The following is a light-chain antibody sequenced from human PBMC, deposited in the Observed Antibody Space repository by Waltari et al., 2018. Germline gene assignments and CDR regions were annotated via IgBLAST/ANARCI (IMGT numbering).Light chain of an antibody. CDR2: RAS. J-gene: IGKJ1*01. V-gene: IGKV3-20*01. Sequence: EVVLTQSPGTLSLSLGESATLSCRTSKRVFNNYLAWYQQKPGQAPRLIMYRASTRATGGPERFSGRGSGTDFTLTISRLEPEDFAVYYCQQYGGSPRTFGQGTKVEIK. CDR3: QQYGGSPRT. CDR1: KRVFNNY.